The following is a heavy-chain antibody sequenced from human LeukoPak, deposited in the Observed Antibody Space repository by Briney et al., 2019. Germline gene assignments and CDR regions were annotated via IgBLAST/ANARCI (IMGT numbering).Heavy chain of an antibody. Sequence: GGSLRLSCAASGFTFSSYAMHWVRQAPGKGLEYVSAISSNGGSTYYANSVKGRFTISRDNSKNTLYLQMGSLRAEDMAVYYCARGGYSYGLSYFDYWGQGTLVTVPS. V-gene: IGHV3-64*01. CDR1: GFTFSSYA. J-gene: IGHJ4*02. D-gene: IGHD5-18*01. CDR2: ISSNGGST. CDR3: ARGGYSYGLSYFDY.